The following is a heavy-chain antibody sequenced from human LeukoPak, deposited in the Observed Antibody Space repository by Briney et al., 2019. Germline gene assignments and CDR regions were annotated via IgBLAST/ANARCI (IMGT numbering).Heavy chain of an antibody. D-gene: IGHD3-22*01. CDR1: GFTFSSYS. V-gene: IGHV3-21*01. CDR3: ARMDTMIVVASPYFDY. CDR2: ISSSSSYI. Sequence: GGSLRLSCAASGFTFSSYSMTWVRQAPGKGLEWVSSISSSSSYIYYADSVKGRFTIPRDNAKNSLYLQMNSLRAEDTAVYYCARMDTMIVVASPYFDYWGRGTLVTVSS. J-gene: IGHJ4*02.